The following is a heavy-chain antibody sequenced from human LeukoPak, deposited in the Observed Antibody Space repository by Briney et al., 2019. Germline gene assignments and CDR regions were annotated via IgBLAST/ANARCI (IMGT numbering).Heavy chain of an antibody. Sequence: SETLSLTCTVSGGSISSYYWSWIRQPPGKGLEWIGEINHSGSTNYNPSLKSRVTISVDTSKNQFSLKLSSVTAADTAVYYCARIKAARIFGVVNYYYYYYMDVWGKGTTVTVSS. V-gene: IGHV4-34*01. CDR2: INHSGST. J-gene: IGHJ6*03. CDR1: GGSISSYY. D-gene: IGHD3-3*01. CDR3: ARIKAARIFGVVNYYYYYYMDV.